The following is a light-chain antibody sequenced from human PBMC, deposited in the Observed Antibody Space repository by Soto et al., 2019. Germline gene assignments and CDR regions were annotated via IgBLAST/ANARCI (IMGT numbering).Light chain of an antibody. Sequence: EIEMTQSPATLSVSPGERATLSCRASQSVNTTLSWYQQKPGQAPRLLIYGASTRAPGIPARFSGSGSGTEFTLTVSSLQSEDFAVSYCQQYNHWPPWLTFGGGTKVEVK. J-gene: IGKJ4*01. CDR1: QSVNTT. CDR3: QQYNHWPPWLT. V-gene: IGKV3-15*01. CDR2: GAS.